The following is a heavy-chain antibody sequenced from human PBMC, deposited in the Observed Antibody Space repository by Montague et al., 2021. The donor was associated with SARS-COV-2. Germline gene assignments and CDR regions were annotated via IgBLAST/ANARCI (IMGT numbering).Heavy chain of an antibody. CDR3: ARAQNTCFIANCVNYFDV. V-gene: IGHV4-59*01. D-gene: IGHD1-1*01. J-gene: IGHJ4*02. CDR1: GDSISSYY. CDR2: VHYTGST. Sequence: SETLSLTCEVSGDSISSYYWSWIRQPPGKGLEWIGYVHYTGSTEYNPSLKTRVTLSLDTPRNHFSLKLRSVTAAATAVYYCARAQNTCFIANCVNYFDVWGQGALVTVSS.